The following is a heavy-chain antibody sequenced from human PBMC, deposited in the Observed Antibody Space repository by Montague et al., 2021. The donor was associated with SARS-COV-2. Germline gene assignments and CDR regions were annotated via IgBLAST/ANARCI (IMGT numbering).Heavy chain of an antibody. D-gene: IGHD2-8*01. CDR1: GFDFFNFD. CDR3: ATNKYCTLHDCLHGRHYFDH. J-gene: IGHJ4*02. Sequence: SLRLSCAASGFDFFNFDMAWVRQAPGRGLEWISDISSSGATLLYXDSXKGRFTISRDNIQKSLYLQMNSLRAEDTAVYYCATNKYCTLHDCLHGRHYFDHWGQGTLVTVSS. V-gene: IGHV3-48*03. CDR2: ISSSGATL.